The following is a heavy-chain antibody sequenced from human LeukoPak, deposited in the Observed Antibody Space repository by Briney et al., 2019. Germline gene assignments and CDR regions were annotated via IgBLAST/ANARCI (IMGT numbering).Heavy chain of an antibody. Sequence: GGSLRLFCTTSGFTFSNSWMTWVRQAPGKGLELVANMNGDGSTRSYVDSVRGRFSISRDNAKNSLYLQMNSLRADDTAVYYCARDPFYGALDYWGLGTLVTVSS. CDR1: GFTFSNSW. J-gene: IGHJ4*02. CDR3: ARDPFYGALDY. CDR2: MNGDGSTR. V-gene: IGHV3-7*01. D-gene: IGHD4-17*01.